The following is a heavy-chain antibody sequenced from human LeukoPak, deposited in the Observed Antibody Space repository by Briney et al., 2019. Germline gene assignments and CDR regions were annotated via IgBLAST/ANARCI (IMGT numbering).Heavy chain of an antibody. Sequence: GGSLRLSCAASGFTFSNAWMSWVRQAPGKGLEWVGRIKSKTDGGTTDYAAPVKGRFTISRDNAKNSVYLQMNSLRAEDTAVYYCARDGLGSYDYWGQGTLVTVSS. D-gene: IGHD3-10*01. V-gene: IGHV3-15*01. CDR1: GFTFSNAW. J-gene: IGHJ4*02. CDR3: ARDGLGSYDY. CDR2: IKSKTDGGTT.